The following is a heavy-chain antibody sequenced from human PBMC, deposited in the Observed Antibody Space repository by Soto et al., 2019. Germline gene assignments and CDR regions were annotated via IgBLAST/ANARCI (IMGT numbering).Heavy chain of an antibody. V-gene: IGHV2-5*02. CDR2: IYRDDVQ. D-gene: IGHD2-15*01. J-gene: IGHJ4*02. Sequence: QITLRESGPTLVKPTQTLTLTCTISGFSLSTSGVGVGWIRQPPGKSLEWLALIYRDDVQRYSPSLKTRLTITKDTSRSQVVLTMTNMDPVDTATYYCAHSPCSGGTCYLFDYWGQGTLVTVSS. CDR3: AHSPCSGGTCYLFDY. CDR1: GFSLSTSGVG.